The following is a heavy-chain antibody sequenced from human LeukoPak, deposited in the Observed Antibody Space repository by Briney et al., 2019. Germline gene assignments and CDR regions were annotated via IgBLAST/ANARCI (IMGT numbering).Heavy chain of an antibody. CDR1: GYSFTGYL. CDR2: INPNSGGT. J-gene: IGHJ4*02. V-gene: IGHV1-2*02. D-gene: IGHD6-13*01. Sequence: ASVKVSCKTSGYSFTGYLIHWVRQASGQGLEWMGWINPNSGGTNYAQKFQGRVTMTRDTSISTAYMELSSLRSDDTAVYYCARAGGSSDNWGQGTLVTVSS. CDR3: ARAGGSSDN.